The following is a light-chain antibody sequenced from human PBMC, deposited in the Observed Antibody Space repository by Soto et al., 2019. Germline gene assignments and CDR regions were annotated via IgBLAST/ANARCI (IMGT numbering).Light chain of an antibody. CDR3: SSYTSSSALGV. V-gene: IGLV2-14*01. CDR1: SSDVGGYNY. J-gene: IGLJ1*01. CDR2: EVS. Sequence: ALTQPASVSGSPGQSITISCTGTSSDVGGYNYVSWYQQHPGKAPKLMIYEVSNRPSGVSNRFSGSKSGNTASLTISGLQAEDEADYYCSSYTSSSALGVFGTGTKVTVL.